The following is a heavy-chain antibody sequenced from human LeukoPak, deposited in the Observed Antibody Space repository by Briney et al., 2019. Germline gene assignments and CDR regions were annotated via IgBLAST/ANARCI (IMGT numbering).Heavy chain of an antibody. J-gene: IGHJ4*02. V-gene: IGHV5-51*01. D-gene: IGHD7-27*01. CDR3: ARRLTAEV. CDR1: GYSFTTYW. Sequence: GESLKISCKASGYSFTTYWIAWVRQMPGKGLEWMGIIYPGDSETRYSPSFQGQVTISADKSITTAYLQWASLKASDTAIYYCARRLTAEVWGQGTLVTVSS. CDR2: IYPGDSET.